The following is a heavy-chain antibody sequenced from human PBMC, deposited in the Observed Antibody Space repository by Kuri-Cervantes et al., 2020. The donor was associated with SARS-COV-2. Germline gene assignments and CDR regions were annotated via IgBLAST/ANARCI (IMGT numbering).Heavy chain of an antibody. J-gene: IGHJ3*02. Sequence: GESLKISCAASGFTFSSYWMSWVRQAPGKGLEWVANIKQDGSEKYYVDSVKGRFTISRDNAKNSLYLQMNSLRAEDTAVYYCARELGSSGWNDAFDIWGQGTMVTVSS. CDR1: GFTFSSYW. V-gene: IGHV3-7*01. CDR3: ARELGSSGWNDAFDI. CDR2: IKQDGSEK. D-gene: IGHD6-19*01.